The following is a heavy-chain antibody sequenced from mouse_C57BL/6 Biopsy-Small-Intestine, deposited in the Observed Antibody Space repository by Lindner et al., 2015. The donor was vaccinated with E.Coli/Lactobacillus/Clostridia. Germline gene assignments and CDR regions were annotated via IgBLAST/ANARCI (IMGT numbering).Heavy chain of an antibody. J-gene: IGHJ4*01. V-gene: IGHV3-5*01. Sequence: VQLQESGPGLVKPSQTVFLTCTVTGISITTGNYRWSWIRQFPGNKLEWIGYIYYSGTITYNPSLTSRTTITRDTPKNQFFLGMNSLTAEDTATYYCARGNWDYAMDYWGQGTSVTVSS. D-gene: IGHD4-1*01. CDR1: GISITTGNYR. CDR3: ARGNWDYAMDY. CDR2: IYYSGTI.